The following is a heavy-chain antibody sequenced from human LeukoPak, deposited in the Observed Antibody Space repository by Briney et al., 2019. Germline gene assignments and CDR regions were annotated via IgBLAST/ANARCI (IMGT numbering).Heavy chain of an antibody. Sequence: SETLSLTCTVSGGSISSGDYYWSWIRQPPGKGLEWIGYIYYSGSTNYNPSLKSRVTISVDTSKNQFSLKLSSVTAADTAVYYCARGSGYSGFSDYWGQGTLVTVSS. V-gene: IGHV4-61*08. J-gene: IGHJ4*02. CDR3: ARGSGYSGFSDY. CDR2: IYYSGST. CDR1: GGSISSGDYY. D-gene: IGHD5-12*01.